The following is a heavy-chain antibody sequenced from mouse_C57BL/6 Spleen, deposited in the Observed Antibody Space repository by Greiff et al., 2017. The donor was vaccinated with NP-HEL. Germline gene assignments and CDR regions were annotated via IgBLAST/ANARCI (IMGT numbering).Heavy chain of an antibody. CDR2: IYPGSGST. V-gene: IGHV1-55*01. CDR1: GYTFTSYW. J-gene: IGHJ1*03. Sequence: QVQLQQPGAELVKPGASVKMSCKASGYTFTSYWITWVQQRPGQGLEWIGAIYPGSGSTNYTEQFKSTATLTVDTSSSTAYMQRSSLTAEDAAVYYCARRGISWYFDVWGKGTTVTVSA. CDR3: ARRGISWYFDV.